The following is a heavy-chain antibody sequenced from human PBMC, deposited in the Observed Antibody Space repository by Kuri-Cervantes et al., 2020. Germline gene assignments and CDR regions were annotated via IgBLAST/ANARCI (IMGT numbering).Heavy chain of an antibody. CDR3: ARLAAGGTIFDY. V-gene: IGHV4-38-2*01. CDR1: GYSITSGYY. Sequence: SQTLSLTCGLSGYSITSGYYWGWIRQSPGKGLEWIGSIFHSGSTHYNSSLKSRVTISVDTSKNQFSLELTSVTAADTAVYYCARLAAGGTIFDYWGQGTLVTVSS. CDR2: IFHSGST. D-gene: IGHD1/OR15-1a*01. J-gene: IGHJ4*02.